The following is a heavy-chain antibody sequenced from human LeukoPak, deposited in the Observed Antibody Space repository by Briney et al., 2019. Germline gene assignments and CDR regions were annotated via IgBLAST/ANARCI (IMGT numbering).Heavy chain of an antibody. CDR2: IYSGGST. J-gene: IGHJ3*02. D-gene: IGHD6-19*01. V-gene: IGHV3-66*01. Sequence: GGSLRLSCAASGFTVSSNYMSWVRQAPGKGLEWVSVIYSGGSTYYADSVKGRFTISRDNSKNTLYLQMNSLRAEDTAVYYCAREYRWLVGEAPRAFDIWGQGTMVTVSS. CDR3: AREYRWLVGEAPRAFDI. CDR1: GFTVSSNY.